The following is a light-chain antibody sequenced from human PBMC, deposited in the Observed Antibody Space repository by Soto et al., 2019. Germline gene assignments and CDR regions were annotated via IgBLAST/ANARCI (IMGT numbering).Light chain of an antibody. CDR2: DAS. J-gene: IGKJ4*01. V-gene: IGKV3-15*01. Sequence: EIVMTPSPATLSVSPWERATLSYRASQSVKSNLAWYQQKPGQAPRLLIYDASTRATDIPARFSGSGSGTEFTLTISSLQSEDFAVYYCQQYYNWLTFGGGTKV. CDR1: QSVKSN. CDR3: QQYYNWLT.